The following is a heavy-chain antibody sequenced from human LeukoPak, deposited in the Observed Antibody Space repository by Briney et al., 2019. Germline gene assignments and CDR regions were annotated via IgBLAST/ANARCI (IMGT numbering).Heavy chain of an antibody. CDR1: GGSISRGSYF. V-gene: IGHV4-61*02. CDR2: IYTSEST. J-gene: IGHJ4*02. CDR3: AGDGRGSSSPFDY. Sequence: PSQTLSLTCTVSGGSISRGSYFWTWIRQPAGKGLEWIGRIYTSESTNYNPSLKSRVTISVDTSKNQFSLKLSSVTAAGTAVYCGAGDGRGSSSPFDYWGQGTLVTVSS. D-gene: IGHD6-6*01.